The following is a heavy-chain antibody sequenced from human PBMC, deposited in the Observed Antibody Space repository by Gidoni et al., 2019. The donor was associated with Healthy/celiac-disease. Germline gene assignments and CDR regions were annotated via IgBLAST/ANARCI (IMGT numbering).Heavy chain of an antibody. Sequence: EVQPFESGGGLVQPGGSLRLSCAAFGFTFSRYAMSWVRPAPGKGLEWVSAISGSGGSTYYADSVKGRFTISRDNSKNTLYLQMNSLRAEDTAVYYCAKGDYYDSSGYYAAKKFYGMDVWGQGTTVTVSS. D-gene: IGHD3-22*01. CDR3: AKGDYYDSSGYYAAKKFYGMDV. CDR1: GFTFSRYA. J-gene: IGHJ6*02. V-gene: IGHV3-23*01. CDR2: ISGSGGST.